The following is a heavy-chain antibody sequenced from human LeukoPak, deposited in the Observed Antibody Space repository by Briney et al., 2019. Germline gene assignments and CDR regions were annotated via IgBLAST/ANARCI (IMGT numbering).Heavy chain of an antibody. CDR1: GFTFSSYA. Sequence: GGSLRLSCAASGFTFSSYAMSWVRQAPGKGLEWVSATRGSGDSTYYADSVKGRFTISRDNSKNTLYLQMNSLRAEDTAVYYCAKDYSRGNYYSFDIWGQGTMVTVSS. J-gene: IGHJ3*02. CDR2: TRGSGDST. CDR3: AKDYSRGNYYSFDI. V-gene: IGHV3-23*01. D-gene: IGHD3-22*01.